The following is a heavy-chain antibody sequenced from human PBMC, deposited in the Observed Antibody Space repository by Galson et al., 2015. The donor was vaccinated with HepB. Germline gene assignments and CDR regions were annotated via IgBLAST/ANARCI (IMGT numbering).Heavy chain of an antibody. J-gene: IGHJ3*02. CDR2: IFYSGST. V-gene: IGHV4-31*03. D-gene: IGHD2-21*02. CDR3: AMSIVFVPAIMRSSRGVFDAFDI. Sequence: TLSLTCTVSGGSISSGAYSWNWLRQHPGRGLEWIGYIFYSGSTYYNPSLKSRVTISLDTSKNQFSLKLSSVAAADTAVYYCAMSIVFVPAIMRSSRGVFDAFDIWGQGTKVTVSS. CDR1: GGSISSGAYS.